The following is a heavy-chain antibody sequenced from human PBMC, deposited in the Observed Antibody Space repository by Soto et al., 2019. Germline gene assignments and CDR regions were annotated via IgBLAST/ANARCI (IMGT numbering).Heavy chain of an antibody. CDR2: IYYSGST. V-gene: IGHV4-39*07. J-gene: IGHJ1*01. Sequence: SETLSLTCTVSGGSISSSSYYWGWIRQPPGKGLEWIGSIYYSGSTYYNPSLKSRVTISVDTSKNQLSLKLSSVTAADTAVYYCARDLHGPPGVQHWGQGTLVTVSS. CDR1: GGSISSSSYY. CDR3: ARDLHGPPGVQH.